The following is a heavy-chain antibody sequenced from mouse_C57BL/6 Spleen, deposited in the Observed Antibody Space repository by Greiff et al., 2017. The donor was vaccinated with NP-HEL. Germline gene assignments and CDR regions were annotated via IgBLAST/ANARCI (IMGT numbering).Heavy chain of an antibody. D-gene: IGHD2-3*01. CDR1: GYTFTDYY. CDR3: ARRGYDRWYFDV. V-gene: IGHV1-26*01. J-gene: IGHJ1*03. Sequence: EVQLQQSGPELVKPGASVKISCKASGYTFTDYYMNWVKQSHGKSLEWIGDINPNNGGTSYNQKFKGKATLTVDKSSSTAYMELRSLTSEDSAVYYCARRGYDRWYFDVWGTGTTVTVSS. CDR2: INPNNGGT.